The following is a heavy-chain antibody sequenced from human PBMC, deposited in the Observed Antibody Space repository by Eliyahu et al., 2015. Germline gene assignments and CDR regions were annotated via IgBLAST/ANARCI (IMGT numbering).Heavy chain of an antibody. Sequence: EVQLVESGGGLVQPGGSLRLSCAASGFTFSSSEMHWVRQAPGKGLEWLSHINTRGTDTHHADSVKGRFTSSRDNAKNSLYLQMNSLRVEDTAVYFCARARVVTGTDFDYWGQGTLVTVSS. CDR3: ARARVVTGTDFDY. J-gene: IGHJ4*02. V-gene: IGHV3-48*03. CDR1: GFTFSSSE. D-gene: IGHD6-19*01. CDR2: INTRGTDT.